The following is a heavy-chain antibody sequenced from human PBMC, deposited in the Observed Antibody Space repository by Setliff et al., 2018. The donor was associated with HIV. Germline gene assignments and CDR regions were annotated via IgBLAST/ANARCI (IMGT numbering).Heavy chain of an antibody. Sequence: SETLSLTCTVSGGSINSGIYYWTWIRQPAGKGLEWLGRIHIGGNTNYNPSLKSRVTMPVDTSKNQFSLNLNSVTATDTAIYYCATERWLYQYFDSWGQGTQVTVSS. CDR2: IHIGGNT. CDR1: GGSINSGIYY. V-gene: IGHV4-61*02. J-gene: IGHJ4*02. D-gene: IGHD3-16*01. CDR3: ATERWLYQYFDS.